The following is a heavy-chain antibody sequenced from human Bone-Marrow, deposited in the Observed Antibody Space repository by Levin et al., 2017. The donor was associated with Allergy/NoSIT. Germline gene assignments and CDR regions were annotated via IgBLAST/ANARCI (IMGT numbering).Heavy chain of an antibody. V-gene: IGHV3-15*01. J-gene: IGHJ4*02. Sequence: PGGSLRLSCAASGFTFTSAWMNWVRQVPGKGLEWVGRDRGKTGDWMKEYAAPVEGRFTISRDDSKNTLYLQMNSLTTDDTGVYYCAWFSDSSPGHWGQGTLVTVSS. CDR1: GFTFTSAW. CDR2: DRGKTGDWMK. D-gene: IGHD3/OR15-3a*01. CDR3: AWFSDSSPGH.